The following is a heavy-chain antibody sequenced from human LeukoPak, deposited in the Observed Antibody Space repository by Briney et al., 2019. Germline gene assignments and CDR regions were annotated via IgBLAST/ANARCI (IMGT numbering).Heavy chain of an antibody. CDR3: ARDSGELPWFGESPYGMDV. V-gene: IGHV4-31*03. CDR1: GGSISSGGYY. D-gene: IGHD3-10*01. CDR2: IYYSGST. J-gene: IGHJ6*02. Sequence: SETLSLTCTVSGGSISSGGYYWSWIRQHPGKGLEWIGYIYYSGSTYYNPSLKSRVTISVDTSKNQFSLKLSSVTAADTAVYYCARDSGELPWFGESPYGMDVWGQGTTVTVSS.